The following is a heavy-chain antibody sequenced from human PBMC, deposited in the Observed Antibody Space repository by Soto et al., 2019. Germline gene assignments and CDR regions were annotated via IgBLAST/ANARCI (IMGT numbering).Heavy chain of an antibody. CDR1: GFTFSRNA. V-gene: IGHV3-23*01. Sequence: GGSLSLSCAASGFTFSRNAMSWVRQAPGKGLEWVSGISGGGGATYYADSVKGRFTISRDNSKNTLYLQMNSLRAEDTAIYYCAKSEPYGSGSYYFDYWGQGTLVTVSS. J-gene: IGHJ4*02. CDR3: AKSEPYGSGSYYFDY. D-gene: IGHD1-26*01. CDR2: ISGGGGAT.